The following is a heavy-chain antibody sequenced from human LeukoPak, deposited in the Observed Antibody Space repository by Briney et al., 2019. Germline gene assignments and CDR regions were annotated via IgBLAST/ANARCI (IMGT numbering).Heavy chain of an antibody. D-gene: IGHD3-3*01. J-gene: IGHJ4*02. CDR1: GFTFTKSA. Sequence: PGGSLRLSCAASGFTFTKSAMTWVRQAPGTGLEWVSAISGRGDYTYYAGSVKGRFTISRDNSKNMLYLQMSSLRAEDTAVYYCAKREAEESGPIDYWGQGTLVTVSS. CDR2: ISGRGDYT. CDR3: AKREAEESGPIDY. V-gene: IGHV3-23*01.